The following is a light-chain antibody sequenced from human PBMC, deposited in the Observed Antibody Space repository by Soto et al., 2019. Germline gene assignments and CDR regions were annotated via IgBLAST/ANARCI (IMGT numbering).Light chain of an antibody. CDR2: QVN. CDR3: SSSVRTGIPRGVV. Sequence: QSALTQPPSASGSPGQSITISCTGTSSDIGRWNYVSWYQQHPGKAPKLMIFQVNQRPSGVPVRFSGSKSGNTASLTVSGLGVEDEDDYYCSSSVRTGIPRGVVFGGGTKLTVL. V-gene: IGLV2-8*01. CDR1: SSDIGRWNY. J-gene: IGLJ2*01.